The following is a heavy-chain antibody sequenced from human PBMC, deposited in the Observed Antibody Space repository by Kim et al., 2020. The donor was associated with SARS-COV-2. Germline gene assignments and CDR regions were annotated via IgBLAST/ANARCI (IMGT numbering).Heavy chain of an antibody. CDR2: ISWNSGSI. CDR3: ATKMYSSSWLFDY. J-gene: IGHJ4*02. V-gene: IGHV3-9*01. Sequence: GGSLRLSCAASGFTFDDYAMHWVRQAPGKGLEWVSGISWNSGSIGYADSVKGRFTISRDNAKNSLYLQMNSLRAEDTALYYCATKMYSSSWLFDYWGQGT. D-gene: IGHD6-13*01. CDR1: GFTFDDYA.